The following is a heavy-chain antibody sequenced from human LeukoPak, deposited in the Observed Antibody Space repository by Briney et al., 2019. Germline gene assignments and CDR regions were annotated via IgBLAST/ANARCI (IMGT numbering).Heavy chain of an antibody. CDR1: GFTLRSYA. CDR3: ARRLHSSGWFLDY. CDR2: ISGSGDTT. Sequence: PGGSLRLSCSASGFTLRSYALIWVRQAPGKGLEWVSGISGSGDTTQYADSVKGRFSISRDNSKNTLYLQMNSLRGEDTAMYFCARRLHSSGWFLDYWGQGSLVTVSS. V-gene: IGHV3-23*01. D-gene: IGHD6-19*01. J-gene: IGHJ4*02.